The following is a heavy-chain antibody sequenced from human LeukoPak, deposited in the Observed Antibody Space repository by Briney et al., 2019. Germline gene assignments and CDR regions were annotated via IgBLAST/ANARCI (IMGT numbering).Heavy chain of an antibody. J-gene: IGHJ4*02. CDR2: ISGSGGST. Sequence: PGGSLRLSCAASGFTLSSYAMSWVRQAPGKGLEWVSAISGSGGSTYYADSVKGRFTISRDNSKNTLYLQMNSLRAEDTAVYYCAKGSWGSSWVFDYWGQGTLVTVSS. V-gene: IGHV3-23*01. CDR3: AKGSWGSSWVFDY. CDR1: GFTLSSYA. D-gene: IGHD7-27*01.